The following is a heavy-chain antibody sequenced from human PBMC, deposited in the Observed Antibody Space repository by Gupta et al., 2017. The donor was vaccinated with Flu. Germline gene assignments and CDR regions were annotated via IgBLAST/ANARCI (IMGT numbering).Heavy chain of an antibody. J-gene: IGHJ4*02. CDR3: ARDDENGDHEDLDY. CDR2: IRTKAYGGTT. Sequence: EVQLVEFGGGLVQPGRSLRLSCTTSGISLGEFAMSWVRQAPGKGLEWIGFIRTKAYGGTTEYAASVKGRFTISRDDSKSVAYLQMNNLKIEDTAVYYCARDDENGDHEDLDYWGRGTLVTVSS. CDR1: GISLGEFA. V-gene: IGHV3-49*04. D-gene: IGHD4-17*01.